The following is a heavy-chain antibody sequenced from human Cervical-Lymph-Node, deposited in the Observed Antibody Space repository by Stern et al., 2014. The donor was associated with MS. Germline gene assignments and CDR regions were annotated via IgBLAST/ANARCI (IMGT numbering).Heavy chain of an antibody. CDR3: TRDRGIMGTTTGDY. V-gene: IGHV1-18*01. J-gene: IGHJ4*02. Sequence: QVQLVQSGAEVQKPGASVKVSCKASGFNFSNYGLSWVRQAPGQGLEWMGWISVYNGNIDFAQKFQGRLTMTTDTSTSTVYIELRSLRSDDTAVYYCTRDRGIMGTTTGDYWGQGTLVSVSS. CDR1: GFNFSNYG. CDR2: ISVYNGNI. D-gene: IGHD1-26*01.